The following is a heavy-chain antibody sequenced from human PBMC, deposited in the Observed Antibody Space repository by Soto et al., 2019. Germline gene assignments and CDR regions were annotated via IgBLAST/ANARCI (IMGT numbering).Heavy chain of an antibody. CDR3: ARAYGDSGVGYYYYGMDV. Sequence: EVQLVESGGGLVQPGGSLRLSCAASGFTFSSYWMSWVRQAPGKGLEWVANIKQDGSEKYYVDSVKGRFTISRDNAKNSLYLQMNSLIAEDTAVYYCARAYGDSGVGYYYYGMDVWGQGTTVTVSS. CDR2: IKQDGSEK. CDR1: GFTFSSYW. J-gene: IGHJ6*02. V-gene: IGHV3-7*01. D-gene: IGHD4-17*01.